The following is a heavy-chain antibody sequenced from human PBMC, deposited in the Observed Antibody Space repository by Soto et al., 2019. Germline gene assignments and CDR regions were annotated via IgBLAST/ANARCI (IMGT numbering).Heavy chain of an antibody. CDR3: ARGASDFWGAYPEIHFFDY. Sequence: QVLLVESGGGVVQPGRSLRLSCAASEFTFSTYPMHWVRQAPGKGLEWVAVISYDETNKYYVDSVKGRFTISRDNSKNTLYLQMNNLRADDTAVYYCARGASDFWGAYPEIHFFDYWGHGTLVTVSS. CDR1: EFTFSTYP. V-gene: IGHV3-30-3*01. D-gene: IGHD3-3*01. J-gene: IGHJ4*01. CDR2: ISYDETNK.